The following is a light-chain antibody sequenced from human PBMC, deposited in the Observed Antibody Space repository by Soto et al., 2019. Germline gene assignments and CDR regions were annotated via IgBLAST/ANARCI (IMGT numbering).Light chain of an antibody. Sequence: QSALTQPPSASGSPGQSVTISCTGTSSDVGGYNYVSWYQQHAGKAPRLMIFEVTQRPSGVPDRFSGSKSGNTASLTVSGLQPEDEADYYCSSYAGSDHLVFGGGTKVTVL. V-gene: IGLV2-8*01. CDR1: SSDVGGYNY. J-gene: IGLJ3*02. CDR2: EVT. CDR3: SSYAGSDHLV.